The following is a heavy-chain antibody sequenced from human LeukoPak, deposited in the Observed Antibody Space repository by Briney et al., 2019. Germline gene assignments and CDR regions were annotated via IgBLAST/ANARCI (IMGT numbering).Heavy chain of an antibody. J-gene: IGHJ4*02. D-gene: IGHD5-18*01. Sequence: PGGSLRFSCAGTGFTFSNYWMTWVRQPPGKGLESVANIKQDGSEKYYVDSVKGRSTVSRDNAKNSLYLQMNRLRVDDTAVYYCVRGGYGYPFDFWGQGTLVTVSS. CDR2: IKQDGSEK. CDR3: VRGGYGYPFDF. CDR1: GFTFSNYW. V-gene: IGHV3-7*04.